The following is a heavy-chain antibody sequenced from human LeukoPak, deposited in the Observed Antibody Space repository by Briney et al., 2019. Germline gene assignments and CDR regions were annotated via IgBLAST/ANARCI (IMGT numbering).Heavy chain of an antibody. CDR2: ISGSGGST. Sequence: GGSLRLPCAASGFTFSSYAMSWVRQAPGKGLEWVSAISGSGGSTYYADSVKGRFTISRDNSKNTLYLQMNSLRAEDTAVYYCAKDKEYSSSWYDYWGQGTLVTVSS. CDR1: GFTFSSYA. J-gene: IGHJ4*02. CDR3: AKDKEYSSSWYDY. V-gene: IGHV3-23*01. D-gene: IGHD6-13*01.